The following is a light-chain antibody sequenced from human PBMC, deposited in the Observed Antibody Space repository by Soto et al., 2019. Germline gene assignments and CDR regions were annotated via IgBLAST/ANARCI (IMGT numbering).Light chain of an antibody. CDR3: QQYDNWPLT. CDR1: QSVTSN. J-gene: IGKJ4*01. CDR2: GVS. V-gene: IGKV3-15*01. Sequence: EIVMTQSPATLSVSPGERATLSCRASQSVTSNLAWYQQKPGQAPRLLMYGVSTRATGIPARFSGSGSGTEFTLTISSLQSEDFAVYYCQQYDNWPLTFGGGTKVDI.